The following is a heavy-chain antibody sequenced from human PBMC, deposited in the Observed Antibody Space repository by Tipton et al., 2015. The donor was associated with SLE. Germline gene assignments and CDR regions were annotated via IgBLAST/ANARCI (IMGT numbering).Heavy chain of an antibody. Sequence: TLSLTCTVSGYSISSGYYWGWIRQPPGKGLEWIGYIYYSGSTNYNPSLKSRVTISVDTSKNQFSLKLSSVTAADTAVYYCARHLAVAGPINWFDPWGQGALVTVSS. J-gene: IGHJ5*02. CDR2: IYYSGST. D-gene: IGHD6-19*01. V-gene: IGHV4-61*01. CDR3: ARHLAVAGPINWFDP. CDR1: GYSISSGYY.